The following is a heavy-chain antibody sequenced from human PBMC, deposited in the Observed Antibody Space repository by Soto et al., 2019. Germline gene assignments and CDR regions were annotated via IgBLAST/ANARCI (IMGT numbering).Heavy chain of an antibody. Sequence: QVQLVESGGGVVQPGRSLKLSCAASGFTFSSYGMHWVRQAPGKGLEWVAVISYDGSYKYYADSVKGRFTISRDDSKNTLYLQMNSLRTEDTAVYYCAKTAGYDYVWGSSGLDPWGQGTLVTVSS. CDR3: AKTAGYDYVWGSSGLDP. J-gene: IGHJ5*02. CDR2: ISYDGSYK. V-gene: IGHV3-30*18. CDR1: GFTFSSYG. D-gene: IGHD3-16*01.